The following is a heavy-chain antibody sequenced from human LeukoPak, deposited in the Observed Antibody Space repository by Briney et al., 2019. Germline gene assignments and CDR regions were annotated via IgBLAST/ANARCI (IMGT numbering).Heavy chain of an antibody. CDR1: GYNFTNYW. V-gene: IGHV5-51*01. D-gene: IGHD6-19*01. J-gene: IGHJ4*02. CDR2: IDPGDSDT. Sequence: GESLKISCKGSGYNFTNYWIGWVRPMPGKGLEWMVIIDPGDSDTRYSPSFQGQVTISVGKSISTAYLQWSSLKASDTAIYYCARLSSSGWYLWFDYWGQGTLVTVSS. CDR3: ARLSSSGWYLWFDY.